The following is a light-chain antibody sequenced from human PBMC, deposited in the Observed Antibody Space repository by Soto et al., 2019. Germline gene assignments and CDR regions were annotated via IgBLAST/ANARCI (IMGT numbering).Light chain of an antibody. Sequence: QSALTQPPSASGTPGQRVTISCPGSSSNIGSNTVNWYQQLPGTAPKLLIYSNNQRPSGVPDRFSGSKSGTSASLAISGLQSEDEADYYCAAWDDSLNGLVFGGGTKLTVL. CDR3: AAWDDSLNGLV. CDR2: SNN. V-gene: IGLV1-44*01. J-gene: IGLJ2*01. CDR1: SSNIGSNT.